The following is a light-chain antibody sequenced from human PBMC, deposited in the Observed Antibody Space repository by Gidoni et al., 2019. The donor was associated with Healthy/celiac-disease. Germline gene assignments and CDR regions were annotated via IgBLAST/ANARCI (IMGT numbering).Light chain of an antibody. CDR3: QQSYSTPYT. CDR1: QSISSY. J-gene: IGKJ2*01. CDR2: AAS. Sequence: DIQMTKSPSSLSASVGDRVTITCRASQSISSYLNWYQQKPGKAPKLLIYAASSLQSGVPSRFSGSGSWTDFTLTISSLQPEDFATYYCQQSYSTPYTFGQXTKLEIK. V-gene: IGKV1-39*01.